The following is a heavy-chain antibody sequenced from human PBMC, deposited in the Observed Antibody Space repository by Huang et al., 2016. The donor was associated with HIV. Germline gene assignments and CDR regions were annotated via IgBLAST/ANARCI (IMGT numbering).Heavy chain of an antibody. V-gene: IGHV4-39*01. J-gene: IGHJ4*02. CDR2: MSYSGRI. CDR3: ARLPGSITMIRGVITDPY. CDR1: GGSTRSDNYY. Sequence: QLQLQESGPGLVKPSETLSLTCTVSGGSTRSDNYYWGWIRQPPGKGLEWGGSMSYSGRIYHNPSLKSRVTITVDTSKNQFSLKMRSVTAADTAVYYCARLPGSITMIRGVITDPYWGQGTLVTVSS. D-gene: IGHD3-10*01.